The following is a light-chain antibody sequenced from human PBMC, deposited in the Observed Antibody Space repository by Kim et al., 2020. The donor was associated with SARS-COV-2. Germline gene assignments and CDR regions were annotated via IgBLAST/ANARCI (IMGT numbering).Light chain of an antibody. CDR3: QQRSNWPLT. V-gene: IGKV3-11*01. CDR2: EAS. J-gene: IGKJ4*01. CDR1: QSVSSY. Sequence: LCPGERATLSCRASQSVSSYVAWYQQKPGQAPRLLIYEASNRATGIPARFSGSGSGTDFTLTISSLEPEDFAVYYCQQRSNWPLTFGGGTKVEIK.